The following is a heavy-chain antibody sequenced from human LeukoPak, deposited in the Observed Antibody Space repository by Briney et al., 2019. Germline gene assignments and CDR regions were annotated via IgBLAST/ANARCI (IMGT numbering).Heavy chain of an antibody. CDR1: GYTFTSYD. CDR2: INPNSGGT. V-gene: IGHV1-2*02. D-gene: IGHD3-16*01. J-gene: IGHJ6*03. CDR3: ARGQFGGGYYYYYYMDV. Sequence: ASVKVSCKASGYTFTSYDINWVRQATGQGLEWMGWINPNSGGTNYAQKFQGRVTMTGDTSISTAYMELSRLRSDDTAVYYCARGQFGGGYYYYYYMDVWGKGTTVTVSS.